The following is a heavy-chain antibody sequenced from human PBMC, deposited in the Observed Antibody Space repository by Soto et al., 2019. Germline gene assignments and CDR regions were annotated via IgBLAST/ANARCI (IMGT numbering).Heavy chain of an antibody. CDR1: GGSISSYY. V-gene: IGHV4-4*07. D-gene: IGHD3-3*01. J-gene: IGHJ6*02. CDR2: IYTSGST. Sequence: PSETLSLTCTVSGGSISSYYWSWIRQPAGKGLEWIGRIYTSGSTNYNPSRKSLVTMSVDTSKNQFSLKLSSVTAADTAVYYCARDLLIAGSAQFFYYYYGMDVWGQGTTVTVSS. CDR3: ARDLLIAGSAQFFYYYYGMDV.